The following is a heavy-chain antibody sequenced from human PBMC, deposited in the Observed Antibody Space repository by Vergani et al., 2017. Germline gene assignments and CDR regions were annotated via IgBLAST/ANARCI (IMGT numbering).Heavy chain of an antibody. CDR1: GFIFRPKA. V-gene: IGHV3-23*01. CDR2: ISVSGAPT. J-gene: IGHJ4*01. CDR3: GRAYGRYDWFDY. D-gene: IGHD1-20*01. Sequence: EVQLLESGGDLVQPGGSLRLSCTASGFIFRPKAMSGFRKAPGRGLGWVSGISVSGAPTNYADSVKGRVTISRDNSKNTLYLQMNSLRVEDTAVDYCGRAYGRYDWFDYWGQRTLVTVSS.